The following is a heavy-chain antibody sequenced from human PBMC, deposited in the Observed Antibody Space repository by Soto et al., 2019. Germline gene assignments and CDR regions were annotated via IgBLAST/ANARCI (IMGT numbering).Heavy chain of an antibody. Sequence: PSETLSLTCAVYGGSFSGYYWSWIRQPPGKGLEWIGEINHSGSTNYNPSLKSRVTISVDTSKNQFSLKLSSVTAADTAVYYCARPGYSNDDVYYYYYMDVWAKGPRSPSP. CDR3: ARPGYSNDDVYYYYYMDV. J-gene: IGHJ6*03. CDR2: INHSGST. V-gene: IGHV4-34*01. CDR1: GGSFSGYY. D-gene: IGHD4-4*01.